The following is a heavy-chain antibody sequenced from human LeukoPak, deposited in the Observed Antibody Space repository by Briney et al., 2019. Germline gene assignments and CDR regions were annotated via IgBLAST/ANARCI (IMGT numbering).Heavy chain of an antibody. D-gene: IGHD6-19*01. Sequence: SETLSLTCAVSGGSFSGYYWSWIRQPPGKELEWIGEINHSGSTNYNPSLESRVTISVDTSKNQFSLKLSSVTAADTAVYYCARATAVAGSVDYWGQGTLVTVSS. J-gene: IGHJ4*02. CDR2: INHSGST. V-gene: IGHV4-34*01. CDR1: GGSFSGYY. CDR3: ARATAVAGSVDY.